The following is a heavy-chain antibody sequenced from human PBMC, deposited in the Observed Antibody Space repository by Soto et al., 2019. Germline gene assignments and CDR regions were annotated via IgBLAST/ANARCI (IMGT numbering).Heavy chain of an antibody. J-gene: IGHJ2*01. Sequence: GASVKVSCKASGYTFTSYAMHWVRQAPGQRLEWMGWINAGNGNTKYSQKFQGRVTITRDTSASTAYMELSSLRSEDTAVYYCARDPARGYSSTWYFDLWGRCTLVTVS. D-gene: IGHD5-18*01. CDR2: INAGNGNT. CDR1: GYTFTSYA. CDR3: ARDPARGYSSTWYFDL. V-gene: IGHV1-3*01.